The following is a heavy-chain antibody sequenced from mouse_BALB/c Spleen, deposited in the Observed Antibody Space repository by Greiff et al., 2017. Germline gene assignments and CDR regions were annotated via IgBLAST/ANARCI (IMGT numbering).Heavy chain of an antibody. CDR3: ARYGNYGMDY. CDR1: GYSFTSYY. Sequence: VQLQQSGPELVKPGASVKISCKASGYSFTSYYIHWVKQRPGQGLEWIGWIFPGSGNTKYNEKFKGKATLTADTSSSTAYMQLSSLTSEDSAVYFCARYGNYGMDYWGQGTSVTVSS. J-gene: IGHJ4*01. V-gene: IGHV1-66*01. D-gene: IGHD2-1*01. CDR2: IFPGSGNT.